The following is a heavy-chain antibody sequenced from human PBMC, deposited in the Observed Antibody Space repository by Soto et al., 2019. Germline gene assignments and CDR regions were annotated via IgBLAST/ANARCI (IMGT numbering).Heavy chain of an antibody. CDR1: GFKFRNYA. CDR3: ARAHTMMILDRFDP. D-gene: IGHD3-22*01. CDR2: IWFDGSKK. J-gene: IGHJ5*02. V-gene: IGHV3-33*01. Sequence: GGSLRLSCAASGFKFRNYAIHWVRQAPGKGLEWLAVIWFDGSKKYYADSVKGRFTISRDNSKNTVYLDMNSLTADDSGVFYCARAHTMMILDRFDPWGHGTLVTVSS.